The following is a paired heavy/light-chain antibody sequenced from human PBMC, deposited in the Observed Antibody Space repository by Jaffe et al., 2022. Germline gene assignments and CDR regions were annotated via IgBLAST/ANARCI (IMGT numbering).Light chain of an antibody. Sequence: SYVLTQPPSVSVAPGQTARITCGGNNIGSKSVHWYQQKPGQAPVLVVYDDSDRPSGIPERFSGSNSGNTATLTISRVEAGDEADYYCQVWDSSSDHYVFGTGTKVTVL. CDR1: NIGSKS. CDR2: DDS. CDR3: QVWDSSSDHYV. J-gene: IGLJ1*01. V-gene: IGLV3-21*02.
Heavy chain of an antibody. Sequence: QITLKESGPTLVKPTQTLTLTCTFSGFSLSTSGVGVGWIRQPPGKALEWLALIYWDDDKRYSPSLKSRLTITKDTSKNQVVLTMTNMDPVDTATYYCAHRRGIYCSGGSCYRGAGYFDYWGQGTLVTVSS. J-gene: IGHJ4*02. CDR2: IYWDDDK. CDR3: AHRRGIYCSGGSCYRGAGYFDY. V-gene: IGHV2-5*02. CDR1: GFSLSTSGVG. D-gene: IGHD2-15*01.